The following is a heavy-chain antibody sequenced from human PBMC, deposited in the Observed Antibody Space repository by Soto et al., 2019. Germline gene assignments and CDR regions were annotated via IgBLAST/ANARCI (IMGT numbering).Heavy chain of an antibody. J-gene: IGHJ4*02. CDR3: AKISYTRGWYHFDY. V-gene: IGHV3-33*06. D-gene: IGHD6-19*01. Sequence: GGSLRLSCAASGFTFSSCGMHWVRQAPGKGLEWVAVIWYDGSNKYYADSVKGRFTISRDNSKSTLYLQMNSLRAEDTAVYYCAKISYTRGWYHFDYGARETRVTVS. CDR2: IWYDGSNK. CDR1: GFTFSSCG.